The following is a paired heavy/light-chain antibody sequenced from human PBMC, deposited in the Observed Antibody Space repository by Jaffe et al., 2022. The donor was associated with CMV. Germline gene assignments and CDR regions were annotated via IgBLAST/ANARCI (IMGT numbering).Light chain of an antibody. CDR2: YYSDSDK. V-gene: IGLV5-37*01. J-gene: IGLJ2*01. CDR3: MIWPSNAV. Sequence: QPVLTQPPSSSASPGESARLTCTLPSDINVGSYNIYWYQQKPGSPPRYLLYYYSDSDKGQGSGVPSRFSGSKDASANTGILLISGLQSEDEADYYCMIWPSNAVFGGGTKLTVL. CDR1: SDINVGSYN.
Heavy chain of an antibody. CDR3: ARGCLLYYYDSSNERCDAFDI. J-gene: IGHJ3*02. V-gene: IGHV4-34*01. CDR2: INHSGST. Sequence: QVQLQQWGAGLLKPSETLSLTCAVYGGSFSGYYWSWIRQPPGKGLEWIGEINHSGSTNYNPSLKSRVTISVDTSKNQFSLKLSSVTAADTAVYYCARGCLLYYYDSSNERCDAFDIWGQGTMVTVSS. CDR1: GGSFSGYY. D-gene: IGHD3-22*01.